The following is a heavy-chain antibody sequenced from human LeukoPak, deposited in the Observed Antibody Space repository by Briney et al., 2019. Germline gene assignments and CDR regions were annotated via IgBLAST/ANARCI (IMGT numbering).Heavy chain of an antibody. CDR3: ARGPHIAAAGTGRFWNY. J-gene: IGHJ4*02. CDR1: GGSFSGYY. V-gene: IGHV4-34*01. Sequence: PSETLPLTCAVYGGSFSGYYWSWIRQPPGKGLEWIGEINHSGSTNYNPSLKSRVSISVDTSKNQFSLKLSSVTAADTAVYYCARGPHIAAAGTGRFWNYWGQGTLVTVSS. D-gene: IGHD6-13*01. CDR2: INHSGST.